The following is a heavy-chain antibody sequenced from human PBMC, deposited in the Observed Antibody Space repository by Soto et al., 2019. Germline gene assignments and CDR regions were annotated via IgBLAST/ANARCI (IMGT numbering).Heavy chain of an antibody. J-gene: IGHJ4*02. CDR2: IKKESDGGTT. V-gene: IGHV3-15*07. Sequence: GGSLRLSCAASGFAFSNAWMNWVRQAPGKGLEWVGRIKKESDGGTTDYAAPVKGRFTLSRDDSKNTLYLQMNSLKTEDTAVYYCTSNPFYWGQGTLVTVSS. CDR1: GFAFSNAW. CDR3: TSNPFY.